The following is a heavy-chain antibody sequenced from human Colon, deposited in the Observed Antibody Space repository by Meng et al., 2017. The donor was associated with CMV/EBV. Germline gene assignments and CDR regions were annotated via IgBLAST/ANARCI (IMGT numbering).Heavy chain of an antibody. CDR2: ISSAGGDR. Sequence: GESLKISCVASGFAFSSYEMNWVRQAPGKGLEWVAYISSAGGDRYYADSVKGRFTISRHNAQRSLYLEMNSLSGDDTAVYYCARDLISGTYSGYESDLGPWGQGTLVTVSS. CDR3: ARDLISGTYSGYESDLGP. D-gene: IGHD5-12*01. V-gene: IGHV3-48*03. J-gene: IGHJ5*02. CDR1: GFAFSSYE.